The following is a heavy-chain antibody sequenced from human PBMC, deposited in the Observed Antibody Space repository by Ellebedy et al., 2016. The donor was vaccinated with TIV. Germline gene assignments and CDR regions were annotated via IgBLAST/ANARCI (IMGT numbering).Heavy chain of an antibody. Sequence: GESLKISCAASGFTFSGYAMSWVRQTPGKRLEWVSGINSRGGTTSYADSVEGRFIISRDNSKRTLYLQMNSLRAEDTAVYYCAKGRGGGSDSSAPRYYFDYWGLGTLVTVSS. D-gene: IGHD3-22*01. CDR3: AKGRGGGSDSSAPRYYFDY. CDR1: GFTFSGYA. V-gene: IGHV3-23*01. CDR2: INSRGGTT. J-gene: IGHJ4*02.